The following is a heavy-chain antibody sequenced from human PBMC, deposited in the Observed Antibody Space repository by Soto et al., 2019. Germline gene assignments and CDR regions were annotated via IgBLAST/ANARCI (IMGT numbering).Heavy chain of an antibody. V-gene: IGHV3-53*01. J-gene: IGHJ6*02. CDR2: IYSSGNI. CDR1: GFIVRSNY. D-gene: IGHD3-10*01. Sequence: EVQLVESGGGLIQPGGSLRLSCAASGFIVRSNYVTWVRQAPGKGLEWVSVIYSSGNIYYPDSVKGRFTTSRDNSQNTFFLQINSLRAEDTAVYYCARDSGMIRGNYGMDVWGQGTTVIVSS. CDR3: ARDSGMIRGNYGMDV.